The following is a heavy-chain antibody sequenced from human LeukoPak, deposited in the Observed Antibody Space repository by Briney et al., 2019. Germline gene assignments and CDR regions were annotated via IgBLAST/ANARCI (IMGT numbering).Heavy chain of an antibody. Sequence: AGSLRLPIAASGFTVSNYWMFWVRQAPGKELVCVSQTHTDVSSTTYADSVTCRFTISRDNAKYTLYLQMNSLRAEDTAVYYCAGGGVAGAFDIWGDRRMVTVSS. CDR2: THTDVSST. V-gene: IGHV3-74*01. CDR1: GFTVSNYW. CDR3: AGGGVAGAFDI. D-gene: IGHD2-21*01. J-gene: IGHJ3*02.